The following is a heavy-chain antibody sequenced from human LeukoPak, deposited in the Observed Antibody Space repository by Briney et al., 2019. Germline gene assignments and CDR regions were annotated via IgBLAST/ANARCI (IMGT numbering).Heavy chain of an antibody. Sequence: GGSLRLSCAASGFTFSSYAMKWVRQAPGKGLEWVSTISGSGASTYYADSVKGRFTISRDNSKNTLYLQMNSLRAEDTAVYYCARAPYSGYDPPDYWGQGTLVTVSS. CDR3: ARAPYSGYDPPDY. J-gene: IGHJ4*02. CDR1: GFTFSSYA. CDR2: ISGSGAST. V-gene: IGHV3-23*01. D-gene: IGHD5-12*01.